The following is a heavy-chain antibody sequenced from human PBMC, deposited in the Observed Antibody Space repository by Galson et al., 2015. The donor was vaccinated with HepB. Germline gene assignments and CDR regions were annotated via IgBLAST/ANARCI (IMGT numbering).Heavy chain of an antibody. CDR2: INWNDSK. V-gene: IGHV2-5*01. CDR3: AHGNKWDSLFDY. J-gene: IGHJ4*02. CDR1: GFSLSTSGVG. Sequence: PALVKPTQTLTLTCTFSGFSLSTSGVGVAWIRQPPGKALEWLALINWNDSKFYNPSLKSGLSITKDTSKNQVVLTMTNVDPVDTATYYCAHGNKWDSLFDYWGQGTLVTVSS. D-gene: IGHD1-26*01.